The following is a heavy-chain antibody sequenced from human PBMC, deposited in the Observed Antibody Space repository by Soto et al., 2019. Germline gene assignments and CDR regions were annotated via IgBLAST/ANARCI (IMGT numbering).Heavy chain of an antibody. V-gene: IGHV4-30-2*01. CDR1: CGSISSGGYS. D-gene: IGHD2-15*01. Sequence: SETLSLTCAFSCGSISSGGYSWSWIRQPPGKGLEWIGYIYHSGSTYYSPSLKSRVTISVDRSRNQFSLKLSSVTAADTAVYYCAREGRDRTNYYYGMDVWGQGTTVTVSS. CDR3: AREGRDRTNYYYGMDV. J-gene: IGHJ6*02. CDR2: IYHSGST.